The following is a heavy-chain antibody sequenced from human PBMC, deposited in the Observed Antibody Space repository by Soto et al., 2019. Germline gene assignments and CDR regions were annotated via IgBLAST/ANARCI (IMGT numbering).Heavy chain of an antibody. CDR3: ARGDGHYYDSSGYFSWFDP. CDR2: IIPIFGTA. D-gene: IGHD3-22*01. Sequence: QVQLVQSGAEVKKPGSSVKVSCKASGGTFSSYAISWVRQAPGQGLEWMGGIIPIFGTANYAQKFQGRVTSTADESTSTAYMELSSLRSEDTAVYYCARGDGHYYDSSGYFSWFDPWGQGTLVTVSS. CDR1: GGTFSSYA. J-gene: IGHJ5*02. V-gene: IGHV1-69*01.